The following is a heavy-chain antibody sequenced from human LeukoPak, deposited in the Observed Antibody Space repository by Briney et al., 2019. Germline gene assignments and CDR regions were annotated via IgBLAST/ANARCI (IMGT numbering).Heavy chain of an antibody. V-gene: IGHV3-21*01. D-gene: IGHD5-18*01. CDR3: ARGPTTAMADY. Sequence: GGSLRLSCAASGFTFSSYSTNWVRQASGKGLEWVSSISSSSSYIYYADSVKGRFTISRDNAKNSLYLQMNSLRAEDTAVYYCARGPTTAMADYWGQGTLVTVSS. CDR2: ISSSSSYI. J-gene: IGHJ4*02. CDR1: GFTFSSYS.